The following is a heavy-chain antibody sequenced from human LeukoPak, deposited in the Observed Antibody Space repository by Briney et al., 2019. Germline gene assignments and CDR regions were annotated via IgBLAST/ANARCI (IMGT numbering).Heavy chain of an antibody. Sequence: PGGSLRLSGAASGFTSDDYAMHWVRQAPGKGLEWVSGISWNSGSIGYADSVKGRFTISRDNAKNSLYLQMNSLRAEDTALYYCAKDIRITFGGVIAHWGQGTLVTVSS. D-gene: IGHD3-16*01. V-gene: IGHV3-9*02. CDR1: GFTSDDYA. CDR3: AKDIRITFGGVIAH. CDR2: ISWNSGSI. J-gene: IGHJ5*02.